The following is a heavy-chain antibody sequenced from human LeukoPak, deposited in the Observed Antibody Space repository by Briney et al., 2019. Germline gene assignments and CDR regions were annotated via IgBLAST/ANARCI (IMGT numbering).Heavy chain of an antibody. CDR1: GFKFEDFG. V-gene: IGHV3-49*04. D-gene: IGHD4-17*01. J-gene: IGHJ4*02. CDR3: TRVREVTTFDY. CDR2: IRSKAYGGTT. Sequence: GGSLRLSCAASGFKFEDFGMSWVRQAPGKGLEWVGFIRSKAYGGTTEYAASVKGRFTISRDDSKSIAYLQMNSLKTEDTAVYYCTRVREVTTFDYWGQGTLVTVSS.